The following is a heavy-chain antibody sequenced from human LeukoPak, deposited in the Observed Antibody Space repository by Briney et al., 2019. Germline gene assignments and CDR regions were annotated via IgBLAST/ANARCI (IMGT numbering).Heavy chain of an antibody. D-gene: IGHD1-1*01. CDR2: INGDGSDI. CDR3: TGGFGHNWSPFEN. Sequence: GGSLRLSCAVSGLTFRNYWMHWVRQAPGKGLVWVSRINGDGSDISYADSVKGRFTISRDNAKNTLSLQMNSLTDDDAALYYCTGGFGHNWSPFENWGQGALVTVSS. J-gene: IGHJ4*02. CDR1: GLTFRNYW. V-gene: IGHV3-74*01.